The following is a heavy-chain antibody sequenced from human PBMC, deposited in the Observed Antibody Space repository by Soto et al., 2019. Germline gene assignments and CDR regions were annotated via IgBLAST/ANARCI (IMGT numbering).Heavy chain of an antibody. V-gene: IGHV3-7*01. D-gene: IGHD6-19*01. CDR3: ARTGKQWLVRPYYYYYYGMDV. CDR1: GLTFKKYD. CDR2: IKQDGSEK. J-gene: IGHJ6*02. Sequence: PGGSLRLSCVASGLTFKKYDMHWVRQSPGKGLEWVANIKQDGSEKYYVDSVKGRFTISRDNAKNSLYLQMNSLRAEDTAVYYCARTGKQWLVRPYYYYYYGMDVWGQGTTVTVSS.